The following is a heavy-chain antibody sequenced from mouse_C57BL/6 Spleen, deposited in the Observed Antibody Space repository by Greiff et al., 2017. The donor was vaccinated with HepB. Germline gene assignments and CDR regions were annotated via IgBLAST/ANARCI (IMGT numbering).Heavy chain of an antibody. CDR3: ARDITTNFDY. D-gene: IGHD1-1*01. Sequence: EVKVVESGGGLVKPGGSLKLSCAASGFTFSSYAMSWVRQTPEKRLEWVATISDGGSYTYYPDNVKGRFTISRDNAKNNLYLQMSHLKSEDTAMYYCARDITTNFDYWGQGTTLTVSS. CDR2: ISDGGSYT. CDR1: GFTFSSYA. V-gene: IGHV5-4*01. J-gene: IGHJ2*01.